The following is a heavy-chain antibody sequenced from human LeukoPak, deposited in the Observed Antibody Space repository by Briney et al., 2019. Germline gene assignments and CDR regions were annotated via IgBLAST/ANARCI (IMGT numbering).Heavy chain of an antibody. J-gene: IGHJ6*03. V-gene: IGHV3-7*01. Sequence: GGSLRLSCAASGFTFSSYWMSWVRQAPGKGLEWVANIKQDGSEKYYVDSVKGRFTISKDNAKNSLYLQMNSLRAEATAVYYCARRQQDRAGYSSSWYYYYHYYMDVWGKGTTVTVSS. D-gene: IGHD6-13*01. CDR2: IKQDGSEK. CDR3: ARRQQDRAGYSSSWYYYYHYYMDV. CDR1: GFTFSSYW.